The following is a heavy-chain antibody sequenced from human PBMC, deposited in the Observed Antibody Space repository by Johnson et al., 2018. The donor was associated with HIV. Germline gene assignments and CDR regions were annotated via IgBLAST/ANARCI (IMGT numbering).Heavy chain of an antibody. J-gene: IGHJ3*02. CDR2: ISYDGSDK. Sequence: QVQLVESGGGVVQPGRSLRLSCAASGFTFSSYGMHWARQAPGKGLEWVATISYDGSDKYFADSVKGRFTIFRANSKNTLYLQLNSLRAEDTAVYYCAEGGYNWKFDGFDIWGQGTMVTVSS. CDR1: GFTFSSYG. D-gene: IGHD1-20*01. CDR3: AEGGYNWKFDGFDI. V-gene: IGHV3-30*18.